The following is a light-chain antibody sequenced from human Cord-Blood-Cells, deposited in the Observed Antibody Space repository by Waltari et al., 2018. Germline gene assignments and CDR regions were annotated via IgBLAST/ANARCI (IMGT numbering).Light chain of an antibody. CDR1: QSVSSN. CDR2: GAS. V-gene: IGKV3-15*01. Sequence: EIVMTQSPATLSVSPGERATLSGRASQSVSSNLARYQQKPGQAPRLLSSGASTMATSIPSRFSGSGSGTKFTLTISSLQSEDFAVYYCQQYNNLPITFGQGTRLEIK. CDR3: QQYNNLPIT. J-gene: IGKJ5*01.